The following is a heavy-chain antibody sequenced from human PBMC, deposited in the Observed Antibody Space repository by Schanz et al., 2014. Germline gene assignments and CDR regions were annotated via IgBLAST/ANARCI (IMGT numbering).Heavy chain of an antibody. Sequence: EVQLVESGGGLVKPGGSLRLSCAASGFTFSSYSMNWVRQAPGKGLEWVSSISRSSSSIYYADSVKGRFTISRDNAKNLLYLQMHSLRAEDTAVYYCARGRSLGWCDYWGQGTLVTVSS. V-gene: IGHV3-21*01. D-gene: IGHD2-21*01. CDR2: ISRSSSSI. J-gene: IGHJ4*02. CDR1: GFTFSSYS. CDR3: ARGRSLGWCDY.